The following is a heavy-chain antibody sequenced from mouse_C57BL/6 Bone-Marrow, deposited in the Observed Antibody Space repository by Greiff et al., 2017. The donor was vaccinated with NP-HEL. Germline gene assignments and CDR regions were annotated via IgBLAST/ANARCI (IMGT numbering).Heavy chain of an antibody. Sequence: VQLKESGGGLVKPGGSLKLSCAASGFTFSDYGMHWVRQAPEKGLEWVAYISSGSSTIYYADTVKGRFTISRDNAKNTLFLQMTSLRSEDTAMYYCARGGDWYFDVWATGTTVTVSS. V-gene: IGHV5-17*01. CDR1: GFTFSDYG. CDR3: ARGGDWYFDV. CDR2: ISSGSSTI. J-gene: IGHJ1*03.